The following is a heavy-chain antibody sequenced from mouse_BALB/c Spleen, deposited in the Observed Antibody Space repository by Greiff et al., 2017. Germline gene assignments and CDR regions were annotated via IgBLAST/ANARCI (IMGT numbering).Heavy chain of an antibody. Sequence: VKLVESGAELVRPGVSVKISCKGSGYTFTDYAMHWVKQSHAKSLEWIGVISTYYGDASYNQKFKGKATMTVDKSSSTAYMELARLTSEDSAIYYCARKGTTVVAGDAMDYWGQGTSVTVAS. D-gene: IGHD1-1*01. CDR2: ISTYYGDA. CDR1: GYTFTDYA. CDR3: ARKGTTVVAGDAMDY. V-gene: IGHV1S137*01. J-gene: IGHJ4*01.